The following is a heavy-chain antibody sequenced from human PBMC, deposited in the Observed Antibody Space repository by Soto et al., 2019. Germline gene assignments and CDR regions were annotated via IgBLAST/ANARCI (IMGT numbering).Heavy chain of an antibody. D-gene: IGHD5-18*01. CDR1: GGSIISGGYY. J-gene: IGHJ4*02. V-gene: IGHV4-31*03. CDR2: IYYSGST. CDR3: ASHGGYSYGYLNY. Sequence: PSETLSLTCTVSGGSIISGGYYWSWIRQHPGKGLEWIGYIYYSGSTYYNPSLKSRVTISVDTSKNQFSLKLSSVTAADTAVYYCASHGGYSYGYLNYWGQGTLVTVSS.